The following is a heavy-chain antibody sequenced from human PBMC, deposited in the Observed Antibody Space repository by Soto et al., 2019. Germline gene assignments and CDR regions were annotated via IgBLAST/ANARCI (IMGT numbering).Heavy chain of an antibody. V-gene: IGHV3-23*01. D-gene: IGHD3-3*01. CDR3: AKDKYDFWSGIYGMDV. CDR2: ISGSGGST. CDR1: GFTCSSYA. J-gene: IGHJ6*02. Sequence: GGSLRLSCAASGFTCSSYAMSWVRQAPGKGLEWVSAISGSGGSTYYADSVKGRFTISRDNSKNTLYLQMNSLRAEDTAVYYCAKDKYDFWSGIYGMDVWGQGTTVTVSS.